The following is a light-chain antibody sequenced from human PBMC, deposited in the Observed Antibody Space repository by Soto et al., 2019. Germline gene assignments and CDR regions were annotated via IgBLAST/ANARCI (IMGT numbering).Light chain of an antibody. CDR3: QQRSSWPLT. CDR2: DAS. V-gene: IGKV3-11*01. CDR1: QSVSNY. Sequence: EIVLTQSPATLSLSPGEGATLSCRASQSVSNYLAWYQQTPGQAPRLLVYDASNRATGIPARFSGSGSGADFTLTISGLEPEDFAVYYCQQRSSWPLTFGGGTKVEIK. J-gene: IGKJ4*01.